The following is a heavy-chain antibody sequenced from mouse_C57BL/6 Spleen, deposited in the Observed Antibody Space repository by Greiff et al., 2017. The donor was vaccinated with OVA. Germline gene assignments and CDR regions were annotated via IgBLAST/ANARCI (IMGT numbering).Heavy chain of an antibody. CDR3: ARRISNYVDY. Sequence: VQLQQSGAELVRPGTSVKVSCKASGYAFTNYLIEWVKQRPGQGLEWIGVINPGSGGTNYNEKFKGKATLTADKSSSTAYMQLSSLTSEDSAVYFCARRISNYVDYWGQGTTLTVSS. CDR1: GYAFTNYL. J-gene: IGHJ2*01. V-gene: IGHV1-54*01. CDR2: INPGSGGT.